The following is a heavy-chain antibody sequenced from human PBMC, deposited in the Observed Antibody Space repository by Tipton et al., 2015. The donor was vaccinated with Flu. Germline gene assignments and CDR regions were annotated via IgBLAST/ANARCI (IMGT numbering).Heavy chain of an antibody. CDR1: GGSVNSYF. J-gene: IGHJ4*02. CDR2: ISYSGNT. Sequence: TLSLTCTVSGGSVNSYFWSWIRQPPGKGLEWIGGISYSGNTYYNPSLKSRVVISVDMSKNQFSLKLTSVTAADTAIYYYARLSFYDVDLKNFYFDHWGQGALVTISS. V-gene: IGHV4-59*05. D-gene: IGHD3-10*02. CDR3: ARLSFYDVDLKNFYFDH.